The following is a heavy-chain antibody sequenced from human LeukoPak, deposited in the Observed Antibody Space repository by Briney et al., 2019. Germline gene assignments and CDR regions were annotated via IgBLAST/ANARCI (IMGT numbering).Heavy chain of an antibody. Sequence: GGSLRLSCAASGFTFSSYAMSWVRQAPGKGLEWVSAISGSGGSTYYADSVKGRFTISRDNSKNTLYLQMNSLRAEGTAVYYCATSRQQDIVVVPARGYYYGMDVWGQGTTVTVSS. CDR1: GFTFSSYA. V-gene: IGHV3-23*01. J-gene: IGHJ6*02. CDR3: ATSRQQDIVVVPARGYYYGMDV. CDR2: ISGSGGST. D-gene: IGHD2-2*01.